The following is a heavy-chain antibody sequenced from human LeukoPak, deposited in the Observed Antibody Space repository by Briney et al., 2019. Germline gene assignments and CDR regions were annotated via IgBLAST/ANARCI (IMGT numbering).Heavy chain of an antibody. Sequence: SETLSLTCTVSGVSISNYYWSWIRQPPGKGLEWIGYIHYSGSTSYNPSLKSRVTISVDTSKNQFSLKLSSVTAADTAVYYCARDRHYYDSSGQADYWGQGTLVTVSS. CDR2: IHYSGST. V-gene: IGHV4-59*12. D-gene: IGHD3-22*01. CDR3: ARDRHYYDSSGQADY. CDR1: GVSISNYY. J-gene: IGHJ4*02.